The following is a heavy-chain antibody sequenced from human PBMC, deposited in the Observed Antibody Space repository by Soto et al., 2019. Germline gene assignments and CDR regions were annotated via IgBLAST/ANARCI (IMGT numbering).Heavy chain of an antibody. V-gene: IGHV1-69*02. D-gene: IGHD2-15*01. CDR1: GGTFSSYT. Sequence: ASVKVSCKASGGTFSSYTISWVRQAPGQGLEWMGRIIPILGIANYAQKFQGRVTITADKSTSTAYMELSSLRSEDTAVYYCASNRGHCSGGSCYYYMDVWAKGPRSPLL. CDR3: ASNRGHCSGGSCYYYMDV. CDR2: IIPILGIA. J-gene: IGHJ6*03.